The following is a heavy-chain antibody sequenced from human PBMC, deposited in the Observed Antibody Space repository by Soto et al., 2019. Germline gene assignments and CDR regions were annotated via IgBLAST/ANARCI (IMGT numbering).Heavy chain of an antibody. J-gene: IGHJ4*02. D-gene: IGHD1-26*01. CDR1: GYIFNNYG. Sequence: QIHMVQSGAEVKKPGASVTVSCKTSGYIFNNYGITWVRQAPGQGLEWMGWISTYSGNTNYAQRVQGRVTMTTDTTTSTVYMELRSLRSDDTAVYYCAKDTSVGSAEYWGQGTQVIVSS. V-gene: IGHV1-18*01. CDR3: AKDTSVGSAEY. CDR2: ISTYSGNT.